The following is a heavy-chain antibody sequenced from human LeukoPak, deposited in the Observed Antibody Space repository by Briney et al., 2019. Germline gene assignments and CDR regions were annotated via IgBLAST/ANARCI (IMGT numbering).Heavy chain of an antibody. CDR1: GFTFSDYS. CDR2: ITSSGTTI. Sequence: PGGSLRLSCAASGFTFSDYSMSWVRQAPGKGLEWVSYITSSGTTIYYADSVKGRFTISRDNAKNSLYLQMNSLRAEDTAMYYCARGGLYYFEYWGQGTLVTASS. D-gene: IGHD6-25*01. V-gene: IGHV3-11*01. CDR3: ARGGLYYFEY. J-gene: IGHJ4*02.